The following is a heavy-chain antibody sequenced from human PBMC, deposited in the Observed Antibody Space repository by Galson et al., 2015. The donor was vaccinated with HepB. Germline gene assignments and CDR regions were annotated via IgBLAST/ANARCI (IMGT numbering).Heavy chain of an antibody. J-gene: IGHJ6*03. D-gene: IGHD6-19*01. Sequence: SLRLSCAASGFTFSDYYMSWVRQAPGKGLEWVSYISSNGSTIYYADSVKGRFTISRDNAENSLYLQVNSLRAEDTAVYYCARDGSNGWYPYSYMDVWGKGTTVTVSS. CDR3: ARDGSNGWYPYSYMDV. V-gene: IGHV3-11*01. CDR2: ISSNGSTI. CDR1: GFTFSDYY.